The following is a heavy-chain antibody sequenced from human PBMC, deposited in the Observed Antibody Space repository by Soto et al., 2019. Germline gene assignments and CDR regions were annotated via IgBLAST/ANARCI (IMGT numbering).Heavy chain of an antibody. V-gene: IGHV1-69*13. CDR3: ASSYCGGDCSSPYYYYYGMDV. Sequence: SVKVSCKASGGTFSSYAIIWVRQAPGQGLEWMGGIIPIFGTANYAQKFQGRVTITADESTSTAYMELSSLRSEDTAVYYCASSYCGGDCSSPYYYYYGMDVWGQGTTVTVSS. J-gene: IGHJ6*02. CDR1: GGTFSSYA. CDR2: IIPIFGTA. D-gene: IGHD2-21*02.